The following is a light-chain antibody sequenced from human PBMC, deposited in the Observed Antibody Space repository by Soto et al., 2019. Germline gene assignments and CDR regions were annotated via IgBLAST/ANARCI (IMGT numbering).Light chain of an antibody. J-gene: IGLJ2*01. CDR1: SSDVGGYNY. CDR2: EVS. CDR3: SSFEASNNLL. Sequence: QSALTQPPSASGSPGQSVTISCTGTSSDVGGYNYVSWYQQHPGKAPKLMIYEVSKRPSGVPDRFSGSKSGNTASLTVSGLQVEHEVVYYCSSFEASNNLLFGGGTKVTVL. V-gene: IGLV2-8*01.